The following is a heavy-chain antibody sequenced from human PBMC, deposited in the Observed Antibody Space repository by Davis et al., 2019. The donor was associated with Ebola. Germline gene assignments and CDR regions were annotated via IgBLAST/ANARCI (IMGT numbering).Heavy chain of an antibody. Sequence: GGSLRLSCAASGFTFSGSAMHWVRQASGKGLEWVGRIRSKANSYATAYAASVKGRFTISRDDSKNTAYLQMNSLKTEDTAVYYCNRGGSGSDHWGQGTLVTVSS. D-gene: IGHD1-14*01. V-gene: IGHV3-73*01. CDR1: GFTFSGSA. J-gene: IGHJ4*02. CDR2: IRSKANSYAT. CDR3: NRGGSGSDH.